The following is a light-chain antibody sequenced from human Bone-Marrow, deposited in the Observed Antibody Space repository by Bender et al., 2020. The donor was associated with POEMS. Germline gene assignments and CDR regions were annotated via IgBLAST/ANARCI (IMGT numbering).Light chain of an antibody. CDR1: ISNIGTNF. J-gene: IGLJ2*01. V-gene: IGLV1-51*01. Sequence: QSVLRQPPSVSAAPGQRVTISCSGRISNIGTNFVSWYQQFPGTAPRLLIHDDFRRPSGTPDRFSVSKSGTSATLDITGLRTGDEADYYCGTWDSTLKVAIFGGGTRVTVL. CDR2: DDF. CDR3: GTWDSTLKVAI.